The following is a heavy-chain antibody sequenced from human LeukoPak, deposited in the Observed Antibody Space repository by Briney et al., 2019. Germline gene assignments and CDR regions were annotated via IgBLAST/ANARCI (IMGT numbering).Heavy chain of an antibody. Sequence: GGSLRLSCAASGFTFSSYAMSWVRQAPGKGLEWVSAISGSGGSTYYADSVKGRFTISRDNSKSTLYLQMNSLRAEDTAVYYCAKRSSSSWYGFDIWGQGTMVTVSS. CDR1: GFTFSSYA. CDR2: ISGSGGST. J-gene: IGHJ3*02. D-gene: IGHD6-13*01. CDR3: AKRSSSSWYGFDI. V-gene: IGHV3-23*01.